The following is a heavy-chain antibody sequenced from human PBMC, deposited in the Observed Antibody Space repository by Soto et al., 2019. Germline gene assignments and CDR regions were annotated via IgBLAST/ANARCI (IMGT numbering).Heavy chain of an antibody. D-gene: IGHD3-22*01. CDR3: AKMSSENYYDPVFS. Sequence: QVQLVESGGGLVKTSGSLRIACAASGFTFSDYYMSWVRQAPGKGLEWVSYISSSGNTIYYADSVKGRFTIYRDNAKNSVYLQMNRLRAEDTALHFCAKMSSENYYDPVFSWGQGTLVTASP. V-gene: IGHV3-11*01. CDR1: GFTFSDYY. J-gene: IGHJ4*02. CDR2: ISSSGNTI.